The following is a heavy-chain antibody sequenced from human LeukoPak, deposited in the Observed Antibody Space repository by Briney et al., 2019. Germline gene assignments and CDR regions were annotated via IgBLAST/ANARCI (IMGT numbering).Heavy chain of an antibody. CDR1: GGSISSNNDY. J-gene: IGHJ4*02. CDR2: IYYSGTT. V-gene: IGHV4-39*01. Sequence: SETLSLTCTVSGGSISSNNDYWGWIRQPPGKGLEWIGSIYYSGTTYYNPSLRSRVIISVDPSKIQFSLKLSSVTAADTAVYYCARAGYYRFDYWGQGTQVTVSS. D-gene: IGHD4-11*01. CDR3: ARAGYYRFDY.